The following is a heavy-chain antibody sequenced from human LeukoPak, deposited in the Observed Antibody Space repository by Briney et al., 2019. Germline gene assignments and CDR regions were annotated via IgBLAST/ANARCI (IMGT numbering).Heavy chain of an antibody. J-gene: IGHJ4*02. CDR2: ISSSSSTI. CDR1: GFTFSNYN. D-gene: IGHD2-15*01. CDR3: ARVFLEDTQ. Sequence: PGGSLRLSCAASGFTFSNYNMNWVRQAPGKGLEWLSYISSSSSTIFYADSVKGRFTISRDNAKNSLYLQMNSLRVEDTAVYYCARVFLEDTQWGQGTLVTVSS. V-gene: IGHV3-48*01.